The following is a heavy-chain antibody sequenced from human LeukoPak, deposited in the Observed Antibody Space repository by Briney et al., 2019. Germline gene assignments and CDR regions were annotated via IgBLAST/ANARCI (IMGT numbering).Heavy chain of an antibody. J-gene: IGHJ4*02. Sequence: QPGRSLRLSCAASGFNFDDYAMQWVRQTPGKGLEWVGSISWNSGSIDYADSVKGRFTISRENAKNSLYLQMNSLRAGDTAVYYCARGGNRYCSGGSCYMFDYWGQGTLVTVSS. CDR1: GFNFDDYA. CDR3: ARGGNRYCSGGSCYMFDY. D-gene: IGHD2-15*01. CDR2: ISWNSGSI. V-gene: IGHV3-9*01.